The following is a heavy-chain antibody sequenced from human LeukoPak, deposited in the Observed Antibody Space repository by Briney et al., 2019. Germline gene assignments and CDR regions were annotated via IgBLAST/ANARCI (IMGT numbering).Heavy chain of an antibody. Sequence: PGGSLRLSCAASGFTFNTYWMHWVRQAPGKGLVWVSRIYDDGSRPAYADSVKGRFTISRDNVKNSVYLQMNSLRAEDTAVYYCAREKNLGTWGQGTLVTVSS. CDR3: AREKNLGT. CDR2: IYDDGSRP. J-gene: IGHJ4*02. D-gene: IGHD1-14*01. V-gene: IGHV3-74*01. CDR1: GFTFNTYW.